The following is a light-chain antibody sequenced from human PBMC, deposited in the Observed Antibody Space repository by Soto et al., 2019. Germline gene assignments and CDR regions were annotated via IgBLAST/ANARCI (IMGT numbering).Light chain of an antibody. J-gene: IGKJ1*01. CDR3: HEYNISSWP. CDR1: HGISNY. V-gene: IGKV1-27*01. Sequence: DIQMTQSPSSLSASVGDRVTITCRASHGISNYLAWYQQKPGKVPKLLIYAASTLQSGVPSRFSGSGSGTDFTLNISILQHEDVATYYCHEYNISSWPFGQGTKVAIK. CDR2: AAS.